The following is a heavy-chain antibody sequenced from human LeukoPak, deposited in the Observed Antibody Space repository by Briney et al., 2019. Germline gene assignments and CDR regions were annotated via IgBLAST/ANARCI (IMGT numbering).Heavy chain of an antibody. J-gene: IGHJ4*02. D-gene: IGHD3-9*01. CDR3: AGDYYDVLTGSKYYFDH. Sequence: GGSLRLSCAASGFTFSTYAMHWDRQAPSKGLEWVAVISYDGSNKYYADSVKGRFTISRDNSKNTLYLQTNSLRVEDTAVYYCAGDYYDVLTGSKYYFDHWGQGTLVTVSS. CDR1: GFTFSTYA. V-gene: IGHV3-30-3*01. CDR2: ISYDGSNK.